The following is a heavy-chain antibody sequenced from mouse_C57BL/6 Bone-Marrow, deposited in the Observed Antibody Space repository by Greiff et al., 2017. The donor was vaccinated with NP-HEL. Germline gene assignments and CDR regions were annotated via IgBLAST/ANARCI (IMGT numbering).Heavy chain of an antibody. Sequence: EVQLQESGAELVRPGASVKLSCTASGFNIKDDYMHWVKQRPEQGLEWIGWIDPENGDTEYASKFQGKATITADTSSNTAYLQLSSLTSEDTAVYYCTSYLAWFAYWGQGTLVTVSA. D-gene: IGHD5-1*01. V-gene: IGHV14-4*01. CDR2: IDPENGDT. CDR3: TSYLAWFAY. J-gene: IGHJ3*01. CDR1: GFNIKDDY.